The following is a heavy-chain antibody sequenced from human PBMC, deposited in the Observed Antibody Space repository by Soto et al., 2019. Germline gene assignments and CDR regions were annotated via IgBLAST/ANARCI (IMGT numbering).Heavy chain of an antibody. D-gene: IGHD7-27*01. CDR3: AHSLIPNWGSRGAFDY. V-gene: IGHV2-5*02. CDR2: IYWDDDK. Sequence: QITLKESGPTLVKPTQPLTLTCTFSGFSLSTSGVGVGWIRQPPGKALEWLALIYWDDDKRYSPSLKSRLTSTTDPSKNQVGLTMTDMGPVDTATYHCAHSLIPNWGSRGAFDYWGQGTLVTVSS. CDR1: GFSLSTSGVG. J-gene: IGHJ4*02.